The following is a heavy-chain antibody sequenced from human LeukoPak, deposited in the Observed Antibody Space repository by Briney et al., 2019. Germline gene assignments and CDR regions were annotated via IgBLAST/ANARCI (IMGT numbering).Heavy chain of an antibody. J-gene: IGHJ4*02. CDR3: ARGDHREF. CDR1: GFTFTSYA. V-gene: IGHV3-21*01. Sequence: GGSLRLSCAAYGFTFTSYAMSWVRQAPGKGLEWISSLSSDSRFTYYVDSVKGRFTISRDNAKNSLYLQMNRLRAEDTAVYYCARGDHREFWGQGTLVIVSS. CDR2: LSSDSRFT. D-gene: IGHD3-10*01.